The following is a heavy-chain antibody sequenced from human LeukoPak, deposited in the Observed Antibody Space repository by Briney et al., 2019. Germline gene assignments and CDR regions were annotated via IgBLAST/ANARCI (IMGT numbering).Heavy chain of an antibody. V-gene: IGHV3-43D*03. D-gene: IGHD6-19*01. CDR1: GFTFDDYA. CDR2: VSWDGGST. J-gene: IGHJ4*02. Sequence: PGGSLRLSCAASGFTFDDYAMHWVRQAPGKGLEWVSLVSWDGGSTYCADSVKGRFTISRDNSKNSLYLQMNSLRAEDTALYYCAKALSSGWYEAEYWGQGTLVTVSS. CDR3: AKALSSGWYEAEY.